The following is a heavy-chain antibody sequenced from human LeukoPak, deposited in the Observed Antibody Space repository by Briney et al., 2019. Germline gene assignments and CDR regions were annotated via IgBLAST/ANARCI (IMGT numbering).Heavy chain of an antibody. CDR3: ATSESQTKFDY. V-gene: IGHV5-51*01. Sequence: GESLKISCKGSGYSFTRNWIGWVRQMPGKGLEWMGIIFPGDSDTTYSPSFQGQVTISADKSINTAYLQWSSLKASDTAMFYCATSESQTKFDYWGQGTLVTVSS. CDR2: IFPGDSDT. D-gene: IGHD1/OR15-1a*01. CDR1: GYSFTRNW. J-gene: IGHJ4*02.